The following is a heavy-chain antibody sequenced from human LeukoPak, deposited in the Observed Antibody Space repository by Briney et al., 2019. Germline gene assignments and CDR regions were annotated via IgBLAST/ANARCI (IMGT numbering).Heavy chain of an antibody. CDR1: GGSFSGYY. CDR2: INHSGST. J-gene: IGHJ6*03. CDR3: ARKGRTPYYLHYTDV. Sequence: SETLSLTCAVYGGSFSGYYWSWIRQPPGKGLEWIGEINHSGSTNYNPSLKSRVTISVDTSKNQFSLKLSSVTAADTAVYYCARKGRTPYYLHYTDVWGKGTTVTVSS. V-gene: IGHV4-34*01. D-gene: IGHD1-14*01.